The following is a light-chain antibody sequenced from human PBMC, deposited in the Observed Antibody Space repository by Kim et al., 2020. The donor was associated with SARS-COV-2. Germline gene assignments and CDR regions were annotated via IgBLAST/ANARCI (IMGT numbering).Light chain of an antibody. V-gene: IGKV1-27*01. CDR3: QKYNGAPWT. Sequence: ASVEDRVTITGRASQGISKDLAWYQQKPGNAPKLLIFAASALQSGVPTRFSGSGSGTDFTLTISSLQPEDVATYYCQKYNGAPWTFGQGTKVDIK. J-gene: IGKJ1*01. CDR2: AAS. CDR1: QGISKD.